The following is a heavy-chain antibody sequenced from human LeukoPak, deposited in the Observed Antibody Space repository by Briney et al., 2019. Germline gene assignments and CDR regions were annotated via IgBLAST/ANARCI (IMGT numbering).Heavy chain of an antibody. CDR2: IKSKTDGGTT. V-gene: IGHV3-15*01. J-gene: IGHJ1*01. D-gene: IGHD2-2*01. CDR1: GFTFSNAW. Sequence: GGSLRLSCAASGFTFSNAWMSWVRQAPGKGLEWVGRIKSKTDGGTTDYAAPGKGRFTISRDDSKNTLYLQMKSLKTEDTAVYYCTTDPGEREYQLLFIRFAKYFQHWGQGTLVTVSS. CDR3: TTDPGEREYQLLFIRFAKYFQH.